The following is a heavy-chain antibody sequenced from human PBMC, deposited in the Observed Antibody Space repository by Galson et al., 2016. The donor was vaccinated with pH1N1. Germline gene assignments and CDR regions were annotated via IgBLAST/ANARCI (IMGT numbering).Heavy chain of an antibody. V-gene: IGHV3-30*18. CDR1: GFTFSSYG. CDR3: AKVVRGSSWPSFDY. CDR2: ISYDGSNK. Sequence: SLRLSCAASGFTFSSYGFHWVRQAPGKGLEWVAVISYDGSNKYYADSVKGRFTISRDNSENTLYLQMNSLRAEDTAVYYCAKVVRGSSWPSFDYWGQGTLVTVSS. D-gene: IGHD6-13*01. J-gene: IGHJ4*02.